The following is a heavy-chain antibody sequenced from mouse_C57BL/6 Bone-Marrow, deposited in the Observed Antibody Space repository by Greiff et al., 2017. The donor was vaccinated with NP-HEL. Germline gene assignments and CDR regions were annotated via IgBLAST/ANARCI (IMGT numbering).Heavy chain of an antibody. V-gene: IGHV1-82*01. CDR2: IYPGDGDT. J-gene: IGHJ4*01. D-gene: IGHD2-3*01. CDR3: AREGRWVDY. CDR1: GYAFSSSW. Sequence: QVQLQQSGPELVKPGASVKISCKASGYAFSSSWMNWVKQRPGKGLEWIGRIYPGDGDTNYNVKFKGKATLTADKSSSTAYMQLSSLTSEDSAVYFCAREGRWVDYWGQGTSVTVSS.